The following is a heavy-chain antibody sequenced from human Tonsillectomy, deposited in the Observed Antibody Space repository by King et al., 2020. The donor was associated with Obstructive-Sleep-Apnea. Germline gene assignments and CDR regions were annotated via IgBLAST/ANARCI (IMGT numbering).Heavy chain of an antibody. Sequence: LVQSGAEVKKPGESLKISCKGSGYSFTSYWIGWVRQMPGKGLEWMGIIYPGDSDTRYSPSFQGQVTISADKSISTAYLQWSSLKASDTAMYYCARRVGSTYQSDAFDIWGQGTMVTVSS. CDR2: IYPGDSDT. CDR1: GYSFTSYW. D-gene: IGHD2-2*01. J-gene: IGHJ3*02. CDR3: ARRVGSTYQSDAFDI. V-gene: IGHV5-51*01.